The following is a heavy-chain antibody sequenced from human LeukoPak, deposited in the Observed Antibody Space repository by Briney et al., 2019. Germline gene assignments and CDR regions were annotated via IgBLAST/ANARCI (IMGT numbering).Heavy chain of an antibody. CDR3: AREPFENYGMDV. Sequence: GGSLRLSCAASGFTFSSYGMHWVRQAPGKGLEWVAVIWYDGSNKYYADSVKGRFTISRDNSKNTLYLQMNSLRAEDTAVYYCAREPFENYGMDVWGQGTTVTVSS. CDR1: GFTFSSYG. CDR2: IWYDGSNK. J-gene: IGHJ6*02. D-gene: IGHD3-16*01. V-gene: IGHV3-33*01.